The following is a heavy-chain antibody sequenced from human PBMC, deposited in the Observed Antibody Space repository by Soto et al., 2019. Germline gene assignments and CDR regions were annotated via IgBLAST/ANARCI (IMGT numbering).Heavy chain of an antibody. CDR3: AKVTGYYMDH. CDR2: ISSSSTYI. J-gene: IGHJ4*02. D-gene: IGHD3-9*01. Sequence: EVQVVESGGGLVKPGGSLRLSCAASGFTFSSHSMNWVRQAPGKGLEWVSTISSSSTYIYYADSVKGRFTISRDNAQNSLSLQMTSLRAEDTAVYYCAKVTGYYMDHWGQGTLVTVSS. V-gene: IGHV3-21*04. CDR1: GFTFSSHS.